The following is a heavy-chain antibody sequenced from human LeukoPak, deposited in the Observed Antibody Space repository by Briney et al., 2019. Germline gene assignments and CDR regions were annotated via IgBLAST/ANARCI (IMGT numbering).Heavy chain of an antibody. D-gene: IGHD6-6*01. V-gene: IGHV1-2*02. CDR1: GYTFTGYY. Sequence: GASVKVSCKASGYTFTGYYMHWVRQAPGQGLEWMGWINPNSGGTNYAQKFQGRVTMTRDTSISTAYMELSRLRSDDTAVYYCARVPVGIAARPGIPPFDPWGQGTLVTVSS. J-gene: IGHJ5*02. CDR3: ARVPVGIAARPGIPPFDP. CDR2: INPNSGGT.